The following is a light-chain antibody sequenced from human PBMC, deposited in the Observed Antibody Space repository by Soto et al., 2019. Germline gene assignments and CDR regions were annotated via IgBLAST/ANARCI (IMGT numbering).Light chain of an antibody. J-gene: IGLJ2*01. CDR3: TSRTTSTTMI. V-gene: IGLV2-14*03. CDR2: DVN. Sequence: QSVLTQPASVSGSPGQSITISCTGTSSDIGAYNFVSWYQQHPGKAPKLMLYDVNIRPSGVSNRFSGSKSGNTASLTISGLQAEDEADYYCTSRTTSTTMIFGGGNKLTVL. CDR1: SSDIGAYNF.